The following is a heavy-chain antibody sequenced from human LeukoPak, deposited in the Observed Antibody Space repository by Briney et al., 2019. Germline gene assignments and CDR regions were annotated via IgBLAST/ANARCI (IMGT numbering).Heavy chain of an antibody. D-gene: IGHD3-3*01. J-gene: IGHJ4*02. CDR2: IYYTGST. V-gene: IGHV4-59*01. CDR3: ARGNEVYFDFWSGSYFDY. Sequence: SETLSLTCTVSGGSISSYYWSWIRQPPGKGLEWIGFIYYTGSTKYNPSLKSRVTISVDTSKNQFSLKLSSVTAADTAVYYCARGNEVYFDFWSGSYFDYWGQGTLVTVSS. CDR1: GGSISSYY.